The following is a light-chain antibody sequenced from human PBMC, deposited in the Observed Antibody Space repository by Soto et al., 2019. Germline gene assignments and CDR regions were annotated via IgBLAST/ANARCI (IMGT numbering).Light chain of an antibody. V-gene: IGKV3-20*01. CDR3: QQYGSSGT. J-gene: IGKJ1*01. Sequence: EMAVTQSPATLSVSPGERATLSCRASQSVASNLAWYQQKPGQTPRLLIYAASTRATGIPARFSGSGSGTDLTLTISRLEPEDFAVYYCQQYGSSGTFGQGTKVDIK. CDR1: QSVASN. CDR2: AAS.